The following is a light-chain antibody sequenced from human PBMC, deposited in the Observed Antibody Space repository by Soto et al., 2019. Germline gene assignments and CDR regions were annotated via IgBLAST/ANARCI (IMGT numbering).Light chain of an antibody. CDR2: DVS. CDR3: QHYNVYPWT. Sequence: DIQMTQSPSTLSASVGDRVTITCRASQNIERWLAWYQQKPGKAPKLLLYDVSSLESGVPSRFSGSGSGTEFILTINGLQPDDFATYYCQHYNVYPWTFGQGTKVDIK. J-gene: IGKJ1*01. V-gene: IGKV1-5*01. CDR1: QNIERW.